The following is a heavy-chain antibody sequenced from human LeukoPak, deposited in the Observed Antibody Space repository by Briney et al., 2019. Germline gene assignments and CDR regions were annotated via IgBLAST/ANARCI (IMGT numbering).Heavy chain of an antibody. CDR3: ARVGYCSSTSCKPRYDY. V-gene: IGHV4-34*01. CDR2: INHSGST. Sequence: SETLSLTCAVYGGSFSGYYWGWIRQPPGKGLEWIGEINHSGSTNYNPSLKSRVTISVDTSKNQFSLKLSSVTAADTAVYYCARVGYCSSTSCKPRYDYWGQGTLVTVSS. CDR1: GGSFSGYY. J-gene: IGHJ4*02. D-gene: IGHD2-2*03.